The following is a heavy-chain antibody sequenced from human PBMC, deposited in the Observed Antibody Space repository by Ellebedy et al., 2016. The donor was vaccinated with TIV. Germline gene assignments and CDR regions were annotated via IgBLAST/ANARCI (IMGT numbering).Heavy chain of an antibody. V-gene: IGHV3-33*08. CDR2: LWYDGSRE. Sequence: PGGSLRLSCAASGFSFSTYVMHWVRQAPGKGLEWVAVLWYDGSREYYADSVKGRFTVSRDNSKNTLFLQMNSLRTEDTAVYYCASERSGYDFDYWGQGTLVTVSA. CDR1: GFSFSTYV. D-gene: IGHD5-12*01. CDR3: ASERSGYDFDY. J-gene: IGHJ4*02.